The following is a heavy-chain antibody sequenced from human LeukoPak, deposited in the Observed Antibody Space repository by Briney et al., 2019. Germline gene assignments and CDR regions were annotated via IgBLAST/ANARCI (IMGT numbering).Heavy chain of an antibody. V-gene: IGHV3-23*01. Sequence: GGSLRLSCAASGFTVSSYAMGWGRQAPGKGLEWVSAISGSGGSTYYADSVKGVFTISRDNSKNTLYPHMNSLRAEDTPVYSCAKDEDIVVVVVSYWGQGTLVPVPS. CDR1: GFTVSSYA. D-gene: IGHD2-15*01. J-gene: IGHJ4*02. CDR3: AKDEDIVVVVVSY. CDR2: ISGSGGST.